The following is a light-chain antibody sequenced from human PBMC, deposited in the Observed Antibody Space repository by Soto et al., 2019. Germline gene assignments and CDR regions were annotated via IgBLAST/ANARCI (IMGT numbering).Light chain of an antibody. J-gene: IGKJ4*01. CDR2: GAS. V-gene: IGKV3-20*01. CDR3: QQYGRSLT. CDR1: QSVSSNY. Sequence: ELVLTQSPGTLSLSPGERATLSCRASQSVSSNYLAWYQQKPGQAPTLLIYGASSRATGIPDRFSGSGSVTDFTLTISRLEPEDFAVYYCQQYGRSLTFGGGTKVETK.